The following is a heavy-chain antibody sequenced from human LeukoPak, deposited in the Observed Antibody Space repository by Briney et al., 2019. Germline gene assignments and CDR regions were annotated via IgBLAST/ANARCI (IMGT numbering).Heavy chain of an antibody. Sequence: PGGSLRLSCAASGFTFSSYSMNWVRQAPGKGLEWIGSIYYSGSTYYNPSLKSRVTISVDTSKNQFSLKLSSVTAADTAVYYCARDQLLTGYFYYGMDVWGQGTTVTVSS. D-gene: IGHD3-9*01. CDR1: GFTFSSYS. V-gene: IGHV4-39*07. J-gene: IGHJ6*02. CDR2: IYYSGST. CDR3: ARDQLLTGYFYYGMDV.